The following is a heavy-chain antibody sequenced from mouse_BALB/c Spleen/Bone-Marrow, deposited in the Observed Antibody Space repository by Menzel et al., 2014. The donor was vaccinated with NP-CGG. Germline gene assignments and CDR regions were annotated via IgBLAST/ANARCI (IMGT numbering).Heavy chain of an antibody. Sequence: DVMLVESGGGLVQPGGSRKLSCAASGFTFGSFAMHWVRQAPEKGLEWVAYISSGSSTIYYADTVMGRFTISRDNPKNTLFLQMTSLRSEDTAMYYCARSGSSSGYFDYWGQGTTLTVSS. CDR3: ARSGSSSGYFDY. D-gene: IGHD1-1*01. CDR2: ISSGSSTI. J-gene: IGHJ2*01. CDR1: GFTFGSFA. V-gene: IGHV5-17*02.